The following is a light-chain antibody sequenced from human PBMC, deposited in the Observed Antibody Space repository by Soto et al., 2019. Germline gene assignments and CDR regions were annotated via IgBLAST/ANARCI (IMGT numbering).Light chain of an antibody. CDR3: CSYAGSYTWM. CDR2: DVN. CDR1: SSDVGGYIF. V-gene: IGLV2-11*01. J-gene: IGLJ3*02. Sequence: QSVLTQPHSVSGSPGQSVTISCTGTSSDVGGYIFVSWYQQRPGKAPKLMIYDVNKRPSGVPDRFSGSKSGNTASLTISGLQAEDEADYFCCSYAGSYTWMCGGGTTLTVL.